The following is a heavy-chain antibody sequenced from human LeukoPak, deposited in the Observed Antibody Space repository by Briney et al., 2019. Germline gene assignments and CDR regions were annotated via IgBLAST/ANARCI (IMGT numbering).Heavy chain of an antibody. Sequence: ASVNVSCKASGYTFTSYDINCVRQATGQGLEWMGWMNPNSGNTGYAQKFQGRVTMTRNTSISTAYMGLSSLRSEDTAVYYCAREGVVVVAATSAYYYYMDVWGKGTTVTVSS. D-gene: IGHD2-15*01. CDR3: AREGVVVVAATSAYYYYMDV. J-gene: IGHJ6*03. CDR2: MNPNSGNT. V-gene: IGHV1-8*01. CDR1: GYTFTSYD.